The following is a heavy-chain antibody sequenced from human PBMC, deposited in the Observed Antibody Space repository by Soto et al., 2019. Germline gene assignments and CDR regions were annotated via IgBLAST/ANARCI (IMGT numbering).Heavy chain of an antibody. CDR1: GLTFGRYT. D-gene: IGHD5-18*01. J-gene: IGHJ4*02. CDR2: ISTLSKYI. Sequence: EVQLVESGGGLVKPGGSLRLSCAASGLTFGRYTMNWVRQAPGKGLEWIASISTLSKYIDYAPSVKGRFTISRDNAKNSVFLQMDSLRAEDTALYYCATAFDTAMLTSDYWGQGTQVTVSS. CDR3: ATAFDTAMLTSDY. V-gene: IGHV3-21*01.